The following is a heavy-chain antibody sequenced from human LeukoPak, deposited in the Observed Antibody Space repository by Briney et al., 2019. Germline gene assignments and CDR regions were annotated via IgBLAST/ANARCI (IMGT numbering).Heavy chain of an antibody. J-gene: IGHJ4*02. Sequence: GGSLRLSCAASGFTVSSSYMSWVRQGPRKELEWISVIYSGGSTYYADSVRGRFTVSRDNSKNTLYLQMNSLRAVDTAVYYCARAQTMVAYPFLYWGQGTLVTVSS. V-gene: IGHV3-53*01. D-gene: IGHD4/OR15-4a*01. CDR3: ARAQTMVAYPFLY. CDR2: IYSGGST. CDR1: GFTVSSSY.